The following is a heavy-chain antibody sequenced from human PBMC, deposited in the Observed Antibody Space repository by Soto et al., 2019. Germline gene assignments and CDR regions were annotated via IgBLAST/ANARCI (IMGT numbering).Heavy chain of an antibody. CDR2: IKADEITT. Sequence: PGGSLSLSCAASGFTFTDYWMHWARQAPGKGLVWVSRIKADEITTSYADSVKGRFTIFRDNAKNTLYLQMNSLTAEDTAVYYCARGLYLDYGQDYWGRGTLVTVSS. V-gene: IGHV3-74*01. D-gene: IGHD4-17*01. CDR1: GFTFTDYW. CDR3: ARGLYLDYGQDY. J-gene: IGHJ4*02.